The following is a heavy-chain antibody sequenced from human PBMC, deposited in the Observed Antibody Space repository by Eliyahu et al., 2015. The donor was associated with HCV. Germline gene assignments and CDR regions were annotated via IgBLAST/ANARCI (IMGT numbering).Heavy chain of an antibody. V-gene: IGHV3-73*02. J-gene: IGHJ4*02. CDR1: GIGGXA. CDR2: IRSKTYNYAT. D-gene: IGHD2-21*01. CDR3: ASHLNSQVVMSL. Sequence: EVQLVQSGGGLVRPGESLKLSCAGSGIGGXAMXXVRLAPGKGLEWVGRIRSKTYNYATAYGASVQGRFTISRDDAKNTAYLQMNSLKTEDTAVYYCASHLNSQVVMSLWGQGVLVTVSS.